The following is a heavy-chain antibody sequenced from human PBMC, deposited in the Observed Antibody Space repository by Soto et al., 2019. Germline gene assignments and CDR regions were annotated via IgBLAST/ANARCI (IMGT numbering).Heavy chain of an antibody. D-gene: IGHD3-10*01. CDR2: IIPILGIA. V-gene: IGHV1-69*04. J-gene: IGHJ5*02. CDR1: GGTFSSYT. CDR3: AREVGFGAYWFDP. Sequence: ASVKVSCKASGGTFSSYTISWVRQAPGQGLEWMGRIIPILGIANYAQKFQGRVTITADKSTSTAYMGLRSLRSEDTAVYYCAREVGFGAYWFDPWGQGTLVTVSS.